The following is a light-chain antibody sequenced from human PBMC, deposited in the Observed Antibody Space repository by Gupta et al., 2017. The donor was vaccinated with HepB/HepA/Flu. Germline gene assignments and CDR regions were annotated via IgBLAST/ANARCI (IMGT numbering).Light chain of an antibody. J-gene: IGLJ2*01. CDR2: DVS. CDR3: SSYTDTSTLVI. Sequence: QSALTQPASVSGSPGQSITISCTGTSRDVGYHHVSWYQQHPGKAPKLLILDVSNRPSGVSNRFSGSKSGNTASLTISGLQAGDEADYYCSSYTDTSTLVIFGGGTKVTVL. CDR1: SRDVGYHH. V-gene: IGLV2-14*03.